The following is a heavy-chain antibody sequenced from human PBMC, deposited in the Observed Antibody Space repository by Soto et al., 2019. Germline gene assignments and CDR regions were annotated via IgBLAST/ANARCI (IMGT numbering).Heavy chain of an antibody. D-gene: IGHD1-26*01. CDR3: ARVRIVGAREIDF. Sequence: QVHLVQSGGEVTKPGASVKVSCKASGYTFNRHVITWVRQAPGQGLERMGWISGYNGDVNYEQKFQGRVNLSSDTLTSTVYLELKSLRFDDTAVYYCARVRIVGAREIDFWGQGTLVTVSS. CDR1: GYTFNRHV. J-gene: IGHJ4*02. CDR2: ISGYNGDV. V-gene: IGHV1-18*04.